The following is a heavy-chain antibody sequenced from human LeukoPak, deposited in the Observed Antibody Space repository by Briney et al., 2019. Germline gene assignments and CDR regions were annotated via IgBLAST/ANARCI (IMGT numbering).Heavy chain of an antibody. CDR1: GYTFTSYY. D-gene: IGHD5-18*01. Sequence: ASVKVSCKASGYTFTSYYMHWVRQAPGQGLEGMGIINPSGGSTSYAQKFQGRVTMTRDTSTSTVYMELSSLRSEDTAVYYCARDETPDTAMVYYFYYWGQGTLVTVSS. CDR3: ARDETPDTAMVYYFYY. V-gene: IGHV1-46*01. J-gene: IGHJ4*02. CDR2: INPSGGST.